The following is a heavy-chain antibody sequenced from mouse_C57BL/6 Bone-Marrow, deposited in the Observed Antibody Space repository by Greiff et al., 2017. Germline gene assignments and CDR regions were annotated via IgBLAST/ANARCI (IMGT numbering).Heavy chain of an antibody. CDR3: ARAYYGSSWDYFDD. Sequence: QVQLQQPGAELVKPGASVKLSCKASGYTFTSYWMHWVKQRPGQGLEWIGMIHPNSGSTNYNEKFKSKATLTVDKSSSTAYMQLSSLTSEDSAVYYCARAYYGSSWDYFDDWGQGTTLTVSA. V-gene: IGHV1-64*01. CDR1: GYTFTSYW. CDR2: IHPNSGST. D-gene: IGHD1-1*01. J-gene: IGHJ2*01.